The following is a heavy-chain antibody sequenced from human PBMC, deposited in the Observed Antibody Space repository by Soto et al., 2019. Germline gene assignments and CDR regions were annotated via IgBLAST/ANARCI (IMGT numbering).Heavy chain of an antibody. J-gene: IGHJ3*02. V-gene: IGHV3-21*01. CDR2: ITTSSDV. CDR1: GFTFSRYS. Sequence: ESGGGLVKPGGSLRLSCAASGFTFSRYSMTWVRQTPGKGPEWVSSITTSSDVYYADSLKGRFTISRDNAQNSLYLQMNSLRAEDTAVYYCATDYYFDTSARIGAFDIWGQGTRVTVSS. D-gene: IGHD3-22*01. CDR3: ATDYYFDTSARIGAFDI.